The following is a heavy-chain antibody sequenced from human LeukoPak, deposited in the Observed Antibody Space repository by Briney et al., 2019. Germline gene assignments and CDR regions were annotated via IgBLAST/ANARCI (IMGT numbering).Heavy chain of an antibody. CDR3: ARIGAGSSRDY. J-gene: IGHJ4*02. CDR2: IVGSSST. Sequence: GGSLRLSCAASGFTFSNFAMTWVRQAPGKGLEWVSFIVGSSSTYYADSLKGRFTISRDNAKNSLYLQMNTVRAEDTAVYYCARIGAGSSRDYWGQGTLVTVSS. CDR1: GFTFSNFA. D-gene: IGHD6-13*01. V-gene: IGHV3-21*01.